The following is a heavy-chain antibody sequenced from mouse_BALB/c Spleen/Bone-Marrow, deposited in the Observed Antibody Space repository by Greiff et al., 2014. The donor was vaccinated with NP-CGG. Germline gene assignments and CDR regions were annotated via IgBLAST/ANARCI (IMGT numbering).Heavy chain of an antibody. V-gene: IGHV1-80*01. Sequence: QVQLKESGAELVRPGSSAKISCKASGYAFSSYWMIWVKQRPGQGLEWIGQIYPGDGDTNYNGKFEGKATLTADKSSSTAYMQLSSLTSEDSAVYFCARSGYGSNYDYWGQGTTLTVSS. CDR2: IYPGDGDT. CDR1: GYAFSSYW. D-gene: IGHD1-1*01. J-gene: IGHJ2*01. CDR3: ARSGYGSNYDY.